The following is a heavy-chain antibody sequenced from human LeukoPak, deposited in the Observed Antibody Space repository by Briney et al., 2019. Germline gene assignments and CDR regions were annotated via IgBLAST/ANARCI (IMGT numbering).Heavy chain of an antibody. Sequence: GGSLRLSCAASGFSFSSYWMTWVRQAPGRGLEFVANIRGDGNEKYYMDSMKGRLTISRDNAKNSLFLQVSGLRAEDTAVYYCMTELLGYRGQGTLVTVSS. CDR3: MTELLGY. CDR2: IRGDGNEK. CDR1: GFSFSSYW. V-gene: IGHV3-7*03. J-gene: IGHJ4*02. D-gene: IGHD1-14*01.